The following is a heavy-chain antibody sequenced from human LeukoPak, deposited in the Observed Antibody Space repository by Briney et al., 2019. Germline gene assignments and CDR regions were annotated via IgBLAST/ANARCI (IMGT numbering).Heavy chain of an antibody. CDR3: ARVDTAMVSYFDY. CDR2: IYTGGTT. Sequence: PSETLSLTCTVSGGSISSAGYYWSWIRQPAGKGLEWIGRIYTGGTTDYNPSLKSRVTISLDTSKNQFSLRLNSLTAADTAVYYCARVDTAMVSYFDYWGQGTLVTVSS. V-gene: IGHV4-61*02. D-gene: IGHD5-18*01. J-gene: IGHJ4*02. CDR1: GGSISSAGYY.